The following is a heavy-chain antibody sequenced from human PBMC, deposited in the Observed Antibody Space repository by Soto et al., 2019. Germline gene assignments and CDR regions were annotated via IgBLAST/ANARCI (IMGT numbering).Heavy chain of an antibody. CDR2: ISAYNGNT. CDR1: GYTFTSYG. J-gene: IGHJ4*02. CDR3: ARVGIMITFGGVIVGGYFDY. V-gene: IGHV1-18*01. D-gene: IGHD3-16*02. Sequence: QVQLVQSGAEVKKPGASVKVSCKSSGYTFTSYGISWVRQAPGQGLEWMGWISAYNGNTNYAQKLQGRVTMTTDTSTSTAYMELRRLSSDDTAVYYCARVGIMITFGGVIVGGYFDYWGQGTLVTVSS.